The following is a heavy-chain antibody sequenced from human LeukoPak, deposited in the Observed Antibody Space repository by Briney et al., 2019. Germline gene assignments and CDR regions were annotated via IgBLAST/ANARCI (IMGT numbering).Heavy chain of an antibody. J-gene: IGHJ5*02. D-gene: IGHD6-6*01. CDR1: GGSISSYY. Sequence: SETLSLTCTVSGGSISSYYWSWIRQPPGKGLEWIGYIYYSGSTNYNPSLKSRVTISVDTSKNQFSLKLSSVTAADTAVYYCARHPLGSSSSSNNWFDPWGQGTLVTVSS. CDR3: ARHPLGSSSSSNNWFDP. CDR2: IYYSGST. V-gene: IGHV4-59*01.